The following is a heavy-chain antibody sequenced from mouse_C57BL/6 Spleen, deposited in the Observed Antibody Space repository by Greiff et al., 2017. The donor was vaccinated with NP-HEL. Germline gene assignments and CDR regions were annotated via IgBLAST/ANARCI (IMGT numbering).Heavy chain of an antibody. J-gene: IGHJ2*01. D-gene: IGHD1-1*01. V-gene: IGHV1-82*01. CDR1: GYAFSSSW. CDR2: IYPGDGDT. Sequence: QVQLQQSGPELVKPGASVKISCKASGYAFSSSWMNWVKQRPGKGLEWIGRIYPGDGDTNYNGKFKGKATLTADKSSSTAYMQLSSLTSEDSAVYFCAIYYGTLLDYWGQGTTLTVSS. CDR3: AIYYGTLLDY.